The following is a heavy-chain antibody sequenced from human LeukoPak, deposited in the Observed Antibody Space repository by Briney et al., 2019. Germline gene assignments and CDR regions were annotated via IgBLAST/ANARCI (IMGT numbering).Heavy chain of an antibody. V-gene: IGHV1-58*02. CDR1: GFIFTSSA. J-gene: IGHJ4*02. D-gene: IGHD2-21*02. CDR3: ARDHYHKIHSVMVTAPDY. CDR2: IVVGSGNT. Sequence: SVKVSCNASGFIFTSSAMQWVRQPRGQRLEWKGWIVVGSGNTKYAQKFQERVSITWDMSTSTAYMELSSLRSEDTAVYYCARDHYHKIHSVMVTAPDYWGQGTLVIVSS.